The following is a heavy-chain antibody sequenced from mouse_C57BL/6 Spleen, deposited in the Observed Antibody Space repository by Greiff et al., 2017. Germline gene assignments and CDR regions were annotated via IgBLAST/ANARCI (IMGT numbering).Heavy chain of an antibody. D-gene: IGHD1-1*01. CDR3: TGLLRDFDY. CDR2: IRLKSDNYAT. V-gene: IGHV6-3*01. CDR1: GFTFSNYW. Sequence: EVKLVESGGGLVQPGGSLKLSCVASGFTFSNYWMNWVRQSPEKGLEWVAQIRLKSDNYATHYAESVKGRFTISRDDSKSSVYLQMNTLRAEATGIYYCTGLLRDFDYWGQGTTLTISS. J-gene: IGHJ2*01.